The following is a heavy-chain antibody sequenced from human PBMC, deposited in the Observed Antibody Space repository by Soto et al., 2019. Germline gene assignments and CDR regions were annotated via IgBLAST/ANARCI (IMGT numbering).Heavy chain of an antibody. V-gene: IGHV5-51*01. J-gene: IGHJ3*02. CDR3: ATAYVYDFENSNYYRDAFDI. Sequence: RGESLKISCKASGYSFSFYWIGWVRQMPGKGLEWMAIMYPDDSDIRYSPSFEAHVTISADKSTSTAFLQWRSLKASDTAMYYCATAYVYDFENSNYYRDAFDIWGQGTLVTVSS. CDR2: MYPDDSDI. CDR1: GYSFSFYW. D-gene: IGHD3-22*01.